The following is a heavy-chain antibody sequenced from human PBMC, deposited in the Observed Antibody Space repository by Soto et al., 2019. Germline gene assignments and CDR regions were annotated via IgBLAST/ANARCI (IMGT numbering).Heavy chain of an antibody. J-gene: IGHJ5*02. CDR1: GGSFSGYY. CDR2: INHSGST. CDR3: ARGRRIAGARRWFAP. V-gene: IGHV4-34*01. Sequence: QVQLQQWGAGLLKPSETLSLTCAVYGGSFSGYYWSWIRQPPGKGLEWIGEINHSGSTNYNPSLKRRVHISVDTSKNQFSLKLSSVTAAATAVYYCARGRRIAGARRWFAPWGQGTLVTVSS. D-gene: IGHD6-19*01.